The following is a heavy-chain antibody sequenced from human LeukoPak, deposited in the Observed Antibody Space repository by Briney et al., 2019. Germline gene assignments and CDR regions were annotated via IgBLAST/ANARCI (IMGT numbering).Heavy chain of an antibody. CDR2: IIPIFGTA. CDR1: GGTLSSYA. V-gene: IGHV1-69*05. J-gene: IGHJ6*03. Sequence: SVKVSCKASGGTLSSYAISWVRQAPGQGLEWMGGIIPIFGTANYAQKFQGRVTITTDESTSTAYMELSSLRSEDTAVYYCARDGPGMEDYYMDVWGKGTTVTVSS. D-gene: IGHD1-1*01. CDR3: ARDGPGMEDYYMDV.